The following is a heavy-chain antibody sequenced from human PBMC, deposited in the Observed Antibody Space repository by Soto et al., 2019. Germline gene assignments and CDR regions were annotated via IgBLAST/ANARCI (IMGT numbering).Heavy chain of an antibody. CDR3: ARREHHYDTSGSSRYYFDY. V-gene: IGHV5-51*03. D-gene: IGHD3-22*01. CDR2: NYPGGSDT. J-gene: IGHJ4*02. Sequence: EVQLVQSGAEVKKPGESLKISCKGSGYSFTKYGIGWVRQMPGKGLEWMGNNYPGGSDTSYSPAFQGQVTISADKSISTAYLQWRSLKASDTAIYYCARREHHYDTSGSSRYYFDYWGQGTLVTVSS. CDR1: GYSFTKYG.